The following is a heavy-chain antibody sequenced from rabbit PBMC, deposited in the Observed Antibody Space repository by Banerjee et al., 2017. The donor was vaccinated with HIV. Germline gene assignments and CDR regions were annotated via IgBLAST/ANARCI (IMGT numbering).Heavy chain of an antibody. Sequence: QQHLEESGGGLVKPGGTLKLSCKASGFTLSSDWMCWVRQAPGKGLELIACIYIGSGITWYASWVNGRFTISRSTSLNTVTLQLTSLTAADTATYFCARDLSSSGWSDFALWGQGTLVT. J-gene: IGHJ4*01. V-gene: IGHV1S43*01. CDR3: ARDLSSSGWSDFAL. D-gene: IGHD4-1*01. CDR2: IYIGSGIT. CDR1: GFTLSSDW.